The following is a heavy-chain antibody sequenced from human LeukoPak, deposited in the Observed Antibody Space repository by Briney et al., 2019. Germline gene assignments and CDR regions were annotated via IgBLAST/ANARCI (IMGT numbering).Heavy chain of an antibody. CDR1: GFTFSSYG. V-gene: IGHV3-23*01. Sequence: GGSLRLSCAASGFTFSSYGVSWVRQAPGKGLEWVSGISGSGHRTYYADSVKGRFTISRDNAKNTLNLQMNSLRAEDTAVYYCAKDLGQYYDTSDNWFDPWGQGTLVTVSS. D-gene: IGHD3-22*01. CDR2: ISGSGHRT. CDR3: AKDLGQYYDTSDNWFDP. J-gene: IGHJ5*02.